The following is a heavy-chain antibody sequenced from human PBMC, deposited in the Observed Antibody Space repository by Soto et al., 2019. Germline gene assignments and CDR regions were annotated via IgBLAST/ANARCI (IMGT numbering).Heavy chain of an antibody. J-gene: IGHJ4*02. D-gene: IGHD3-22*01. CDR2: INAGNGNT. CDR1: GYTFTSYA. Sequence: QVQLVQSGAEVKKPGASVKVSCKASGYTFTSYAMHWVRQAPGQRLEWMGWINAGNGNTKYSQKFQGRVTITRDTPASTAYMELSSLRSEDTAVYYCAKDYYERSGYYPPALLFDYWGQGTLVTVSS. V-gene: IGHV1-3*01. CDR3: AKDYYERSGYYPPALLFDY.